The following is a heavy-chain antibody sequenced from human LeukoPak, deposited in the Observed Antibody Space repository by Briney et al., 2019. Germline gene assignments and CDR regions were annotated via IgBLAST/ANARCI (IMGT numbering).Heavy chain of an antibody. D-gene: IGHD6-13*01. CDR1: GFTFSDYY. V-gene: IGHV3-53*01. CDR3: AREFFSSQGYYYYMDV. CDR2: IYSGGST. Sequence: GGSLRLSCAASGFTFSDYYMSWVRQAPGKGLEWVSVIYSGGSTYYADSVKGRFTISRDNSKNTLYLQMNSLRAEDTAVYYCAREFFSSQGYYYYMDVWGKGTTVTISS. J-gene: IGHJ6*03.